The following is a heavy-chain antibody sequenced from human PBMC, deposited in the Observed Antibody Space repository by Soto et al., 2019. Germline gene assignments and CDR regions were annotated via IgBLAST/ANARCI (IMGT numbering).Heavy chain of an antibody. CDR1: GASISRGGYS. J-gene: IGHJ4*02. V-gene: IGHV4-31*03. Sequence: PSETLSLTCTVSGASISRGGYSWSWIRQHPGKGLEWIGYMFYSGTAHYNPSLQSRVTLSLDTFNNHFYLSLTSMTVADSAVYYCARAVDGDPPDYWRPRTLVTVSS. CDR3: ARAVDGDPPDY. CDR2: MFYSGTA.